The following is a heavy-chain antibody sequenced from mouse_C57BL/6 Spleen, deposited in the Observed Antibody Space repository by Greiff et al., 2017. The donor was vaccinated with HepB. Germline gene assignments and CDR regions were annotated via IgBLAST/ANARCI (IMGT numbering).Heavy chain of an antibody. J-gene: IGHJ1*03. CDR1: GYSFTGYY. Sequence: VQLQQSGPELVKPGASVKISCKASGYSFTGYYMNWVKQSPEKSLEWIGEINPSTGGTTYNQKFKDKATLTVDKSSSTAYMQLKSMTSEDSAVYYCARITTVVDWYFDVWGTGTTVTVSS. CDR3: ARITTVVDWYFDV. V-gene: IGHV1-42*01. CDR2: INPSTGGT. D-gene: IGHD1-1*01.